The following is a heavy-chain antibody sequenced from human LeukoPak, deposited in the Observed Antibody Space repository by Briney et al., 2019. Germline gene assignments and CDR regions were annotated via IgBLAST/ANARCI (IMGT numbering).Heavy chain of an antibody. CDR3: ARDRGYCSSTSCYADNWFDP. Sequence: GGSLRLSCAASGFTVSSNYMSWVRQAPGKGLEWVSVIYSGGSTYYADSVKGRFTISRDNSKNTLYLQMNSLRAEDTAVYYCARDRGYCSSTSCYADNWFDPWGQGTLVTVSS. J-gene: IGHJ5*02. D-gene: IGHD2-2*01. CDR2: IYSGGST. V-gene: IGHV3-53*01. CDR1: GFTVSSNY.